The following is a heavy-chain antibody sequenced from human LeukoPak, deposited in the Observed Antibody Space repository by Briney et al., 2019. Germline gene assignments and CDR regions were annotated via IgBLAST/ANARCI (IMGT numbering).Heavy chain of an antibody. D-gene: IGHD6-19*01. CDR3: ARHQQWLAPFDY. Sequence: PSETLSLTCTVSGGSISSSSYYWGWIRQPPGKGLEWIGSIYYSGSTYYNPSLKSRVTISVDTSKNQFSLKLSSVTAADTAGYYCARHQQWLAPFDYWGQGTLVTVSS. CDR2: IYYSGST. V-gene: IGHV4-39*01. J-gene: IGHJ4*02. CDR1: GGSISSSSYY.